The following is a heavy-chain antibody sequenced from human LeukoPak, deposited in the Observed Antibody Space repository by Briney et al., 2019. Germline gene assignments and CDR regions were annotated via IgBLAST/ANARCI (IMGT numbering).Heavy chain of an antibody. CDR1: GGSFSGYY. Sequence: PSETLSLTCAVYGGSFSGYYWTWIRQSPGKGLEWIGEINHSGSTNYNPSLKSRVTISLDTSKNQISLKLSSVTAADTAVYYCARRPMIIDYWGQGTLVTVSS. D-gene: IGHD3-22*01. V-gene: IGHV4-34*01. CDR2: INHSGST. J-gene: IGHJ4*02. CDR3: ARRPMIIDY.